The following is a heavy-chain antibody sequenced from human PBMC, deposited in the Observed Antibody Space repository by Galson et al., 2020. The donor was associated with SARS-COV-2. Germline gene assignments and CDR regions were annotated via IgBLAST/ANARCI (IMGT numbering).Heavy chain of an antibody. D-gene: IGHD2-21*01. CDR2: INPSGDIT. Sequence: ASVKVSCKASGYTFISFYIHWVRQAPGQGLEWMGVINPSGDITSYAQKLRGRVTVTRDMSTQTVYMALSSLTSEDTAVYYCAREWGDINSSVLAYWGQGSLVVVSS. CDR3: AREWGDINSSVLAY. J-gene: IGHJ4*02. V-gene: IGHV1-46*04. CDR1: GYTFISFY.